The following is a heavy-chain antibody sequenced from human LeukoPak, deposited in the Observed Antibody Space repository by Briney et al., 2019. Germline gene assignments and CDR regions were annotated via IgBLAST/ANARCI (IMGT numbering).Heavy chain of an antibody. Sequence: GGSLRLSCAASGFTFSSYWMHWVRQAPGKGLVWVSRINSDGSSTSYADSVKGRFTISRDNSKNTLSLQMNSLRAEDTAIYYCAKDMGYCSSATCYGLDYWGQGTLVTVSS. CDR3: AKDMGYCSSATCYGLDY. CDR2: INSDGSST. D-gene: IGHD2-2*01. CDR1: GFTFSSYW. V-gene: IGHV3-74*01. J-gene: IGHJ4*02.